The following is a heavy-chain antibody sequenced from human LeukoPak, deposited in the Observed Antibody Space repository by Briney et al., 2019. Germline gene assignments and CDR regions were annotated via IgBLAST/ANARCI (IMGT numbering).Heavy chain of an antibody. CDR1: GFTFSSYA. D-gene: IGHD5-12*01. CDR3: ARGGSGYEYDNWFDP. CDR2: ISYDGSNK. J-gene: IGHJ5*02. Sequence: GGSLRLSCAASGFTFSSYAMSWVRQAPGKGLEWVAVISYDGSNKYYADSVKGRFTISRDNSKNTLYLQMNSLRAEDTAVYYCARGGSGYEYDNWFDPWGQGTLVTVSS. V-gene: IGHV3-30*04.